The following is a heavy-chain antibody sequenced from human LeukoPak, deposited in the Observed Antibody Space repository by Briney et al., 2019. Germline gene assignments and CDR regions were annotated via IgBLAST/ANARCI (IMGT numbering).Heavy chain of an antibody. CDR1: GGSFSGYY. D-gene: IGHD2-2*01. CDR3: ARGMCSSTSCYFVGTWFDP. J-gene: IGHJ5*02. V-gene: IGHV4-34*01. CDR2: INHSGST. Sequence: PSETLSLTCAVYGGSFSGYYWSWIRQPPGKGLDWIGEINHSGSTNYNPSLKSRVTISVDTSKNQFSLKLSSVTAADTAVYYCARGMCSSTSCYFVGTWFDPWGQGTLVTVSS.